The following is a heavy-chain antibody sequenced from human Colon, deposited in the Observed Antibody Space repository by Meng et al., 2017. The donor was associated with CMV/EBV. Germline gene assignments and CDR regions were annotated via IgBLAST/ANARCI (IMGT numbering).Heavy chain of an antibody. V-gene: IGHV1-46*01. CDR1: GYSFTSYD. CDR2: MFSNRGSA. D-gene: IGHD2-2*02. J-gene: IGHJ4*02. Sequence: VQLVQSGAEVKKPGASVKISCKASGYSFTSYDIHWVRQAPGQGLEWMGIMFSNRGSASYPQKFQGRVTITRDTSTSTVYMELSSLRSEDTAVYYCAREVPDTINFDYWGQGTLVTVSS. CDR3: AREVPDTINFDY.